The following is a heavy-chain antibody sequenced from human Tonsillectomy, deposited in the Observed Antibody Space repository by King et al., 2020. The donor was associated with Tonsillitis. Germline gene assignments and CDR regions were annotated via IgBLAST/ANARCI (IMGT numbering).Heavy chain of an antibody. D-gene: IGHD2-2*01. CDR2: FDPEDGET. J-gene: IGHJ6*02. V-gene: IGHV1-24*01. CDR1: GYTLTELS. Sequence: QLVQSGAEVKKPGASVKVSCKVSGYTLTELSMHWVRQAPGKGLEWMGGFDPEDGETIYAQKFQGRVTMTEDTSTDTAYMELSSLRSGDTAVYYCATRGCSSTSCYGAYYYYGMDVWGQGTTVTVSS. CDR3: ATRGCSSTSCYGAYYYYGMDV.